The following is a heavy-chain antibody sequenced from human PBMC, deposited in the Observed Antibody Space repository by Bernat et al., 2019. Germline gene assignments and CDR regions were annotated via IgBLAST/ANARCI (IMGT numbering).Heavy chain of an antibody. Sequence: QVQLVESGGGVVQPGRSLRLSCAASGFTFSSYGMHWVRQAPGKGLEWVAVISYDGSNKYYADSVKGRFTISRDKSKNTLYLQMNSLSAEDTAVYYCAQAHRYCASGVCYPFDYWGQGTLVTVSS. CDR3: AQAHRYCASGVCYPFDY. J-gene: IGHJ4*02. D-gene: IGHD2-8*01. V-gene: IGHV3-30*18. CDR1: GFTFSSYG. CDR2: ISYDGSNK.